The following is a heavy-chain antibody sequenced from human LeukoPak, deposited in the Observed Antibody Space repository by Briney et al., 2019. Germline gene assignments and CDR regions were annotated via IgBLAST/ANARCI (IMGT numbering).Heavy chain of an antibody. J-gene: IGHJ4*02. CDR2: ISHDGISE. V-gene: IGHV3-30*04. D-gene: IGHD3-10*01. Sequence: GGSLRLSCAASGFTFNTYALLWLRQAPGKGLEWVAVISHDGISEHYADSLKGRFSISRDNSKNTIYLQMNSLRAEDTAVYYCARAMVRGVLPYWGQGTLVTVSS. CDR1: GFTFNTYA. CDR3: ARAMVRGVLPY.